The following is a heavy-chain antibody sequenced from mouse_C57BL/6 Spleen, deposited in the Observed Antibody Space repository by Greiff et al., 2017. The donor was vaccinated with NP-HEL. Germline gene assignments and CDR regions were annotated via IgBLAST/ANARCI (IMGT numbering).Heavy chain of an antibody. CDR3: TRDDYDVYYAMDY. J-gene: IGHJ4*01. V-gene: IGHV5-9-1*02. Sequence: VQLKESGEGLVKPGGSLKLSCAASGFTFSSYAMSWVRQTPEKRLEWVAYISSGGDYIYYADTVKGRFTISRDNARNTLYLQMSSLKSEDTDMYYCTRDDYDVYYAMDYWGQGTSVTVSS. CDR1: GFTFSSYA. D-gene: IGHD2-4*01. CDR2: ISSGGDYI.